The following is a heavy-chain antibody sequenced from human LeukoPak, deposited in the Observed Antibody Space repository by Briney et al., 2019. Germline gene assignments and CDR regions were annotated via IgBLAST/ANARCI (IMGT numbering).Heavy chain of an antibody. D-gene: IGHD3-22*01. V-gene: IGHV1-46*01. CDR1: GYTFTSYY. CDR2: INPSGGST. CDR3: ARGASGYYLNYFDY. Sequence: GASVKVSCKASGYTFTSYYMHWVRQAPGQGLEWVGIINPSGGSTSYAQKFQGRVTMTTDTSTSTAYMELRSLRSDDTAVYYCARGASGYYLNYFDYWGQGTLVTVSS. J-gene: IGHJ4*02.